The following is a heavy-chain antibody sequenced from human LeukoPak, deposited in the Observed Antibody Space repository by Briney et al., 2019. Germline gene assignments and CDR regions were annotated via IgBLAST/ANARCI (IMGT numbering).Heavy chain of an antibody. CDR2: ISSSSSYI. Sequence: GGSLRLACAASGFTFSSYSMNWVRQAPGKGLEWVSSISSSSSYIYYADSVKGRFTTSRDNAKNSLYLQMNSLRAEDTAVYYCARDLGFGYRGYAWGVDSGGQGTLVTVSS. D-gene: IGHD5-12*01. J-gene: IGHJ4*02. CDR1: GFTFSSYS. CDR3: ARDLGFGYRGYAWGVDS. V-gene: IGHV3-21*01.